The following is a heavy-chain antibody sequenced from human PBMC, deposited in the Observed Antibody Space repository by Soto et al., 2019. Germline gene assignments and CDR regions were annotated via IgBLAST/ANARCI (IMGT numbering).Heavy chain of an antibody. D-gene: IGHD6-13*01. V-gene: IGHV3-64*01. CDR1: GFTFSSYA. Sequence: PGGSLRLSCAASGFTFSSYAMHWVRQAPGKGLEYVSAISSNGGSTYYANSVKGRFTISRDNSKNTLYLQMGSLRAEDMAVYYCARTFPGSWYYYYGMDVWGQGTTVTVS. CDR2: ISSNGGST. J-gene: IGHJ6*02. CDR3: ARTFPGSWYYYYGMDV.